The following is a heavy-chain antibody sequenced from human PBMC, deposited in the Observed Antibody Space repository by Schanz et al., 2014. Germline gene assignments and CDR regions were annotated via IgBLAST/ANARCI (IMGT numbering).Heavy chain of an antibody. J-gene: IGHJ4*01. Sequence: QVQLQESGPGLVKPSETLSLTCTVSGDSISTSYYWGWIRQPPGKGLEWIGSVYYSGGSYYNPSLKTRATMSVDSSKNQFSLKLCSVPAADTAVYYCARGEWSTSQFDYWCHRTLVTVSS. V-gene: IGHV4-39*01. CDR3: ARGEWSTSQFDY. D-gene: IGHD2-2*01. CDR2: VYYSGGS. CDR1: GDSISTSYY.